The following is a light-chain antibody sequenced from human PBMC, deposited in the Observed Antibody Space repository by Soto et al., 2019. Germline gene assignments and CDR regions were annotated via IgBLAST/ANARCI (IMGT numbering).Light chain of an antibody. CDR3: QAWDTTTVV. CDR1: NLGQKY. J-gene: IGLJ2*01. V-gene: IGLV3-1*01. Sequence: SYELSQSPSVSVSPGQTASITCSGDNLGQKYACWYQQKPGQSPVLVMYRDSKRPSGIPERFSGSNSGNTATLTISGTQAMDEAVYYCQAWDTTTVVFGGGTQLTVL. CDR2: RDS.